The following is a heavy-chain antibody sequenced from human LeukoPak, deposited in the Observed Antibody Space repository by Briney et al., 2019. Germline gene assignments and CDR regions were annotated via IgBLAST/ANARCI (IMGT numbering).Heavy chain of an antibody. V-gene: IGHV4-39*07. J-gene: IGHJ4*02. D-gene: IGHD4-11*01. CDR2: INHSGST. CDR1: GGSISSDSYY. Sequence: SETLSLTCTVSGGSISSDSYYWSWIRQPPGKGLEWIGEINHSGSTNYNPSLKSRVTISVDTSKNQFSLKLSSVTAADTAVYYCARASLQYSTYYFDYWGQGTLVTVSS. CDR3: ARASLQYSTYYFDY.